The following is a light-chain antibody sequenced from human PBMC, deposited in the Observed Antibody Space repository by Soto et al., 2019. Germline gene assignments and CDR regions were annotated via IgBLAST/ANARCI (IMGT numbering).Light chain of an antibody. Sequence: ETVMTQSPATLSVSPGERVTLSCRASESVSSNLAWYQQKPGQAPRLLIYGASTRATGIPARFSGSGSGTEFTLTISSLQSEDFAAYYCQQYNNWPPRGFGPGTKVDIK. J-gene: IGKJ3*01. CDR3: QQYNNWPPRG. V-gene: IGKV3-15*01. CDR2: GAS. CDR1: ESVSSN.